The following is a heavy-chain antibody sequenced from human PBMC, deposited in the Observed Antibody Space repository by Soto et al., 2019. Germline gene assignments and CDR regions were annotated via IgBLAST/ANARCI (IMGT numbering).Heavy chain of an antibody. CDR2: TSYDGSNK. CDR3: ARWGTTWGLDV. V-gene: IGHV3-30*19. CDR1: GFTFRSYV. J-gene: IGHJ4*02. D-gene: IGHD2-21*02. Sequence: QVQLVESGGGVVQPGASLRLSCVGSGFTFRSYVIHWVRQDPGKGLEWVALTSYDGSNKYYDDSVKGRFTISRDNSRNTVDLHRDSLRLEDTALYCCARWGTTWGLDVWGQGTLVSVSS.